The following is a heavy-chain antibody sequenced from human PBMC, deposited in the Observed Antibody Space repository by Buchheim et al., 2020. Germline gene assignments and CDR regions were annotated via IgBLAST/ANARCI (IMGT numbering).Heavy chain of an antibody. CDR3: ARESGYGDFALDY. CDR1: GFTFSSYA. CDR2: ISYDGSNK. Sequence: QVQLVESGGGVVQPGRSLRLSCAASGFTFSSYAMHWVRQAPGKGLEWVAVISYDGSNKYYADSVKGRFTISRDNSKNKLYLQMNSLRAEDTAVYYCARESGYGDFALDYWGQGTL. J-gene: IGHJ4*02. D-gene: IGHD4-17*01. V-gene: IGHV3-30-3*01.